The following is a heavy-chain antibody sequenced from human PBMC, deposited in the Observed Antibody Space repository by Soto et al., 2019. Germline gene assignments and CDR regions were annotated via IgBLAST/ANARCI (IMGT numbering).Heavy chain of an antibody. Sequence: SETLSLTCTVSGGSISSYYWSWIRQPPGKGLEWIGYIYYSGSTNYNPSLKSRVTISVDTSKNQFSLKLSSVTAADTAVYYCARGVDREYSYRYYFDYWGQGTLVTVSS. V-gene: IGHV4-59*08. CDR2: IYYSGST. J-gene: IGHJ4*02. CDR3: ARGVDREYSYRYYFDY. CDR1: GGSISSYY. D-gene: IGHD5-18*01.